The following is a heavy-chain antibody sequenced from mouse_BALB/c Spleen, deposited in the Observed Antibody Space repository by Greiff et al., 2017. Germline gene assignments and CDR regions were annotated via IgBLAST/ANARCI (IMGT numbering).Heavy chain of an antibody. CDR1: GFTFSNYW. CDR3: TRAGTGFFDY. Sequence: EVKLMESGGGLVQPGGSMKLSCVASGFTFSNYWMNWVRQSPEKGLEWVAEIRLKSNNYATHYAESVKGRFTISRDDSKSSVYLQMNNLRAEDTGIYYCTRAGTGFFDYWGQGTTLTVSS. V-gene: IGHV6-6*02. J-gene: IGHJ2*01. CDR2: IRLKSNNYAT. D-gene: IGHD4-1*01.